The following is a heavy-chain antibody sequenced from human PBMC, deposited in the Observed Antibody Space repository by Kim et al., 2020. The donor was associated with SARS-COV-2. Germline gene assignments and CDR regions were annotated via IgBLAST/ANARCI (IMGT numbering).Heavy chain of an antibody. J-gene: IGHJ6*01. CDR1: GFSFSNVW. Sequence: GGSLRLSCAGSGFSFSNVWMSWVRQAPGKGLEWVGRIKSNSDGGTTGYAAPVKGRFTISRDDSKNMLYLQMNGLKTEDTAVYYCTAPGIAEAEDYYHFG. V-gene: IGHV3-15*01. CDR2: IKSNSDGGTT. CDR3: TAPGIAEAEDYYHFG. D-gene: IGHD6-13*01.